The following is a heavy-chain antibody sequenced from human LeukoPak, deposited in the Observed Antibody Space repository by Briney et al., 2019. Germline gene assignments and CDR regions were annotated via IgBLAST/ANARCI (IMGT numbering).Heavy chain of an antibody. V-gene: IGHV4-34*01. CDR2: INHSGST. CDR3: ARVRGATVTTGDYYYYCMDV. CDR1: GGSFSGYY. J-gene: IGHJ6*03. D-gene: IGHD4-17*01. Sequence: SETLSLTCAVYGGSFSGYYWSWIRQPPGKGLEWIGEINHSGSTNYNPSLKSRVTMSLDTSKNQFSLKLTSVTAADTAVYYCARVRGATVTTGDYYYYCMDVWGKGTTVTISS.